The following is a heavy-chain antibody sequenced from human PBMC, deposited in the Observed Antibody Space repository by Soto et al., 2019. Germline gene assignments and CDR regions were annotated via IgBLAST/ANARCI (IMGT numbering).Heavy chain of an antibody. D-gene: IGHD1-20*01. CDR1: GYTFTSYG. CDR3: ARAVYNWNKFNWFDP. Sequence: EASVKVSCKASGYTFTSYGISWVRQAPGQGLEWMGWISAYNGSTNYAQKLQGRVTMTTDTSTSTAYMELRSLRSDDTAVYYCARAVYNWNKFNWFDPWGQGTLVTVSS. J-gene: IGHJ5*02. V-gene: IGHV1-18*01. CDR2: ISAYNGST.